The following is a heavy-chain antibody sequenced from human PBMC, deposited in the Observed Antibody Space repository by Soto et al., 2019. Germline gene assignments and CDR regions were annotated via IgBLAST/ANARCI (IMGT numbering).Heavy chain of an antibody. CDR2: IYTTGGT. J-gene: IGHJ6*02. V-gene: IGHV4-4*07. D-gene: IGHD3-22*01. Sequence: LSLTCTVSGGSISTYFWSWIRQPAGGGLEWIGRIYTTGGTNYNPSLKSRVTMSLDTSRNQFSLKLSSVTAADTAGYYCAREGGYFDSSGSGVYHYHGVDVWGQGTTVTVSS. CDR1: GGSISTYF. CDR3: AREGGYFDSSGSGVYHYHGVDV.